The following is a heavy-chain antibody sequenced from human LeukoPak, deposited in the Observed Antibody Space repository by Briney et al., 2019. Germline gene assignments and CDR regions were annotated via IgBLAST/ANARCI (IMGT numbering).Heavy chain of an antibody. J-gene: IGHJ2*01. CDR2: MNPNSGNT. Sequence: ASVKVSCKVSGYTLTELSMHWVRQAPGKGLEWMGWMNPNSGNTGYAQKFQGRVTMTRNTSISTAYMELSSLRSEDTAVYYCARDGWYFDLWGRGTLVTVSS. CDR1: GYTLTELS. CDR3: ARDGWYFDL. V-gene: IGHV1-8*01.